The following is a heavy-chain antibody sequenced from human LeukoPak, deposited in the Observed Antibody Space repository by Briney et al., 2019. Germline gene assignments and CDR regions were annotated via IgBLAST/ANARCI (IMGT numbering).Heavy chain of an antibody. CDR1: GFSYSSYT. CDR3: AGGCSRSHFGVE. CDR2: ISSGSSYI. Sequence: PGGSLRLSCAATGFSYSSYTMNWRRQAPGKGLEWVSSISSGSSYIYYADSVKGRFTISRDNAKNSLYLQMNSLRAEDTAVYYCAGGCSRSHFGVEGGGGTLVTVSS. J-gene: IGHJ4*02. V-gene: IGHV3-21*01. D-gene: IGHD6-13*01.